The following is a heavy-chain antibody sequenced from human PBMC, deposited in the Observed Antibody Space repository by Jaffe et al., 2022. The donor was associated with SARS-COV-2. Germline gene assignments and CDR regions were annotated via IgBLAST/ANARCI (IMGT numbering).Heavy chain of an antibody. V-gene: IGHV4-34*01. J-gene: IGHJ4*02. CDR1: GGSFSGYY. Sequence: QVQLQQWGAGLLKPSETLSLTCAVYGGSFSGYYWSWIRQPPGKGLEWIGEINHSGSTNYNPSLKSRVTISVDTSKNQFSLKLSSVTAADTAVYYCARTPGDFWSGYYEEPLHHFDYWGQGTLVTVSS. D-gene: IGHD3-3*01. CDR3: ARTPGDFWSGYYEEPLHHFDY. CDR2: INHSGST.